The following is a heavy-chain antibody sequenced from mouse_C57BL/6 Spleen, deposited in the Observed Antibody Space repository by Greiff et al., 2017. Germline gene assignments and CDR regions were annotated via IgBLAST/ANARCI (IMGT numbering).Heavy chain of an antibody. Sequence: VKLQESGPELVKPGASVKISCKASGYAFSRSWMNWVKQRPGKGLEWIGRMYPGDGDTNYNRKFKGKATVTADKSSSTAYMQLGRLTSEDSAVYFCASQEGYFDVWGTGTTVTVSA. CDR1: GYAFSRSW. CDR2: MYPGDGDT. CDR3: ASQEGYFDV. J-gene: IGHJ1*03. V-gene: IGHV1-82*01.